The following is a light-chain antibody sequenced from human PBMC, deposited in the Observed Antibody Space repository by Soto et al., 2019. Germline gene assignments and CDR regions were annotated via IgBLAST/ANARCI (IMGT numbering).Light chain of an antibody. J-gene: IGLJ3*02. CDR2: EVS. V-gene: IGLV2-14*01. CDR3: SSYTSSSTRV. Sequence: QSALTQPASVSGSPGQSITISCTGTSSDVGGYNYVSWYQQHPGKAPKLMIYEVSNRPSGVSNRFSGSKSGNTASLTISGLQALDEADYYCSSYTSSSTRVFGGGTKLTVL. CDR1: SSDVGGYNY.